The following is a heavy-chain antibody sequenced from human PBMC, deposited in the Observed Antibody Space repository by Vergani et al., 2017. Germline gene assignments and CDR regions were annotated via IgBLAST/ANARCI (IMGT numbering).Heavy chain of an antibody. Sequence: QVQLVQSGAEVKKPGASVKVSCRASGYSFSSYDISWVRQATGQGLEWMGWMNPNSGTTGYAQKFQGRVTMTRNTSINTAYMELSRLSFEDAAVYYCARDTIGRCRTSTCPYYFDFWGQGTLVTVSS. D-gene: IGHD1-1*01. V-gene: IGHV1-8*01. J-gene: IGHJ4*02. CDR2: MNPNSGTT. CDR1: GYSFSSYD. CDR3: ARDTIGRCRTSTCPYYFDF.